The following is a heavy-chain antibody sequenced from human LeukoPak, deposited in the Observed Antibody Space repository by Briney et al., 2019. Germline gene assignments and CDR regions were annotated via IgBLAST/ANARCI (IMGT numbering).Heavy chain of an antibody. J-gene: IGHJ3*02. CDR3: ARTRLFVFDI. D-gene: IGHD2-21*02. V-gene: IGHV4-4*07. CDR1: GGSLSGYY. CDR2: IYTSGST. Sequence: PSETLSLTCTVSGGSLSGYYWSWIRQPAGNRPEWIGRIYTSGSTNYNPSLKSRITMSLDTSKNQFSLKLNSVTAADTAVYYCARTRLFVFDIWGQGTMVTVSS.